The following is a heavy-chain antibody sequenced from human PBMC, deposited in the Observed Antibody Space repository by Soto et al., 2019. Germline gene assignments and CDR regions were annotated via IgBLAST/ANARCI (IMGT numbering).Heavy chain of an antibody. CDR2: FDPEDGET. J-gene: IGHJ6*02. V-gene: IGHV1-24*01. CDR3: ATPMSELREGYYYYGMDV. Sequence: QVQLVQSGAEVKKPGASVKVSCKVSGYTLTELSMHWVRQAPGKGLEWMGGFDPEDGETIYAQKFQGRVTMTEDTSTDTAYMELSSLRSEDTAVYYCATPMSELREGYYYYGMDVWGQGTTVTVSS. D-gene: IGHD1-7*01. CDR1: GYTLTELS.